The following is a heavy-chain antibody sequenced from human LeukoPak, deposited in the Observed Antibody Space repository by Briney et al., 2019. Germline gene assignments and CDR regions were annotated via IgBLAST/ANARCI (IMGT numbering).Heavy chain of an antibody. CDR2: ISSSGSTI. CDR1: GFTFSDYY. Sequence: SGGSLRLSCAASGFTFSDYYMSWIRQAPGKGLEWVSYISSSGSTIYYADSVKGRFTISRDNAKNSLYLRMNSLRAEDTAVYYCARDRYYDSSGYCGYWGQGTLVTVSS. CDR3: ARDRYYDSSGYCGY. J-gene: IGHJ4*02. V-gene: IGHV3-11*04. D-gene: IGHD3-22*01.